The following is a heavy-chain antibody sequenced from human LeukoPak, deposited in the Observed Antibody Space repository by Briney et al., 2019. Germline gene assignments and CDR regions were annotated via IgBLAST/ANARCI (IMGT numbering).Heavy chain of an antibody. CDR1: GFIFNNYG. CDR2: ISDTGDST. CDR3: ATGAYCDH. J-gene: IGHJ4*02. Sequence: PGGSLRLSCAASGFIFNNYGMSWVRQAPGKGLEWVSTISDTGDSTYYADSVKGRFTISRDNSENTLYLQMNGLRAEGTAIYFCATGAYCDHWGQGTLVTVSS. V-gene: IGHV3-23*01.